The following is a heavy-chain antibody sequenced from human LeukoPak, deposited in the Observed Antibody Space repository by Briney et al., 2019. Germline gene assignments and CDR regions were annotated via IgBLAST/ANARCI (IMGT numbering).Heavy chain of an antibody. CDR3: ARKYGSGSYYLDY. Sequence: GASVKVSCKASGYTFTGYYMHWVRQAPGQGLEWMGWINPNTGATNYAQKFQGWVTMTRDTSISTAYMELSRLRSDDTAVYYCARKYGSGSYYLDYWGQGTLVTFSS. D-gene: IGHD3-10*01. J-gene: IGHJ4*02. CDR2: INPNTGAT. CDR1: GYTFTGYY. V-gene: IGHV1-2*04.